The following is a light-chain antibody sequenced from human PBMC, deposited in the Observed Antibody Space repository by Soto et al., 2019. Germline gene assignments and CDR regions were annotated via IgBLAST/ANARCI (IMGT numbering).Light chain of an antibody. CDR1: QTISTW. V-gene: IGKV1-5*01. Sequence: DIQMTQSPSTLSASVGDRVTTTCRASQTISTWLAWYQQKPGKAPKLLMYDASRLESGVPSTFSGSGSGTEFTLTISSLQPDDVATYYCQQYSGYWTFGQGTKVDIK. CDR3: QQYSGYWT. J-gene: IGKJ1*01. CDR2: DAS.